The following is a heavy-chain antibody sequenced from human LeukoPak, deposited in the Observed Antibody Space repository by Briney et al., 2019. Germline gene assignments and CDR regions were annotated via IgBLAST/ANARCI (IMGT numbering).Heavy chain of an antibody. Sequence: SETLSLTCTVSGASISPDYWGWIRQPPGKGLEFIGYIHYSGSTNYNPSFKSRITISVDTSRNQFSLQLSSVTAADTAVYYCARIHRYCSGGACYVLDNWGQGTLVAVSS. D-gene: IGHD2-15*01. CDR1: GASISPDY. CDR3: ARIHRYCSGGACYVLDN. CDR2: IHYSGST. V-gene: IGHV4-59*01. J-gene: IGHJ4*02.